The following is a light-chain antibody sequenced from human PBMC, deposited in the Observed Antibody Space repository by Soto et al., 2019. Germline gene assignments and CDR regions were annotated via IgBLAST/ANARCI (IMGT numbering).Light chain of an antibody. CDR2: GNS. CDR1: SSNIVAGYD. J-gene: IGLJ2*01. CDR3: QSYDSSLSGVV. Sequence: QSVLTQPLSVSGAPGQRVTISCTGSSSNIVAGYDVHWYQQLPGTAPKLLIYGNSNRPSGVPDRFSGSKSGTSASLAITGLQAEDEADYYCQSYDSSLSGVVFGGGTKLTVL. V-gene: IGLV1-40*01.